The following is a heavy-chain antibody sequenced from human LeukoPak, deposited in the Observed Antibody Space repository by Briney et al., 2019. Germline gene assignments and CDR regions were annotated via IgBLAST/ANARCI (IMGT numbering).Heavy chain of an antibody. V-gene: IGHV4-30-4*01. Sequence: PSETLSLTCTVSGGSISSGDYYWSWIRQPPGKGLEWIGYIYYSGSTYYNPSLKSRVTISVDTSKNQFSLKLSSVTAADTAVYYCARRGAIQRRAFDIWGQGTMVTVSS. CDR2: IYYSGST. D-gene: IGHD5-18*01. CDR1: GGSISSGDYY. CDR3: ARRGAIQRRAFDI. J-gene: IGHJ3*02.